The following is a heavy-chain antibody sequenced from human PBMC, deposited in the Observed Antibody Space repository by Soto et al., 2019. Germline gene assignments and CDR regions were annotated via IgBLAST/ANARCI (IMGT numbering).Heavy chain of an antibody. D-gene: IGHD1-26*01. CDR3: ARSFSDSYYDLDF. Sequence: PVGSLRLSCAASGFTFDDYAMHWVRQAPGKGLEWVSGISWNSASMDYADSVKDRFSISRDNAENSLYLQMNILKIEDTAFYYCARSFSDSYYDLDFWGQGTLVTVSS. CDR1: GFTFDDYA. V-gene: IGHV3-9*01. J-gene: IGHJ4*02. CDR2: ISWNSASM.